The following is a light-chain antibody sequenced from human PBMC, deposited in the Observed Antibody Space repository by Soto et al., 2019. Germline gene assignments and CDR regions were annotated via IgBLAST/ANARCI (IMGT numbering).Light chain of an antibody. Sequence: EIVITQSPATLSLSPGDRATLSCRASQSVFSSLAWFQQKPGQAPRLLIYGAATRATGIPARFSGSGSGTEFTLTISSLQSEDFAVYYCQQYHSWPAFGQGTKVDIK. CDR1: QSVFSS. J-gene: IGKJ1*01. CDR3: QQYHSWPA. CDR2: GAA. V-gene: IGKV3-15*01.